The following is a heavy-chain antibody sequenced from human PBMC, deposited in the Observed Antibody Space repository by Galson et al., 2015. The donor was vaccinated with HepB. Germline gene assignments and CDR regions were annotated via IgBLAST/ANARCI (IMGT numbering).Heavy chain of an antibody. CDR3: ATHRLYCTNALCSDAFDI. V-gene: IGHV5-51*01. Sequence: QSGAEVKKPGESLMISCKGSGYTFTNYWIAWVRQMPGKGLEWMGTIYPGDSDTRYSPSFQGQVIISADKSITTAYLQWSRLKASDTAMYYCATHRLYCTNALCSDAFDIWGQGTMVTVSS. J-gene: IGHJ3*02. CDR1: GYTFTNYW. CDR2: IYPGDSDT. D-gene: IGHD2-8*01.